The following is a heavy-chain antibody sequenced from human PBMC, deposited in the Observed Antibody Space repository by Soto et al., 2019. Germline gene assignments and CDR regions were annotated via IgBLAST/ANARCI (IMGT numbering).Heavy chain of an antibody. V-gene: IGHV3-23*01. Sequence: PGGSLRLSCAASGFTFSSYAMSWVRQAPGKGLEWVSAISGSGGSTYYADSVKGRFTISRDNSKNTLYLQMNSLRAEDTAVYYCAKMVGYCSGGSCYPGSWFDPWGQGTLVTVSS. CDR2: ISGSGGST. CDR1: GFTFSSYA. CDR3: AKMVGYCSGGSCYPGSWFDP. D-gene: IGHD2-15*01. J-gene: IGHJ5*02.